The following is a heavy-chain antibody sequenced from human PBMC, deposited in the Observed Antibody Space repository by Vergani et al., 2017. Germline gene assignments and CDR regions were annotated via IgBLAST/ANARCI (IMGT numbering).Heavy chain of an antibody. V-gene: IGHV3-30*02. D-gene: IGHD3-16*01. Sequence: QVQLVESGGGVVQRGGPLRLSCATSGFTLSNYDMQWIRQGPGKGLEFVAFIQFDGSNQYYANSVKGRFTLSRDFSKNTLYLQINSLRTEDTATYYCAKHFRGWGIDYWGQGTQVIVSS. CDR3: AKHFRGWGIDY. CDR2: IQFDGSNQ. CDR1: GFTLSNYD. J-gene: IGHJ4*02.